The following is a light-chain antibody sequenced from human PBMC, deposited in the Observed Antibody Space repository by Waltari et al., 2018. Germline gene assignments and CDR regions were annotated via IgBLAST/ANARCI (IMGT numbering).Light chain of an antibody. CDR3: PPYDGSVVT. J-gene: IGKJ4*01. V-gene: IGKV3-20*01. Sequence: EIVLTQSPGTLSVSPGERVTVSCRASQTITGSWLTWYHQKPGQAPRLLIYGASNRAPGIPDRFSGSGSGTDFTLTISRLEPGDSARYYCPPYDGSVVTFGGGTKVEVK. CDR1: QTITGSW. CDR2: GAS.